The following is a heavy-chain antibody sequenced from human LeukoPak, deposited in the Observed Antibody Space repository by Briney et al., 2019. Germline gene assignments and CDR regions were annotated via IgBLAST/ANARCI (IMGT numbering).Heavy chain of an antibody. D-gene: IGHD3-22*01. CDR2: ISSSGSYI. V-gene: IGHV3-21*01. CDR1: GFTFSSYS. Sequence: GGSLRLSCAASGFTFSSYSMNWVRQAPGKGLEWVSSISSSGSYIYYADSVKGRFTFSRDNARNSLYLQMDSLRAEDTAVYYCARSRSGLVLDYWGQGTLVTVSS. J-gene: IGHJ4*02. CDR3: ARSRSGLVLDY.